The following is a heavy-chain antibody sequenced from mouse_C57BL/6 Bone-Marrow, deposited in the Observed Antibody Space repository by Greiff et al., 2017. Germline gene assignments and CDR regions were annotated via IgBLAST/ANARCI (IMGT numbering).Heavy chain of an antibody. CDR3: TRLGNLKYYGSSYDRYFDV. V-gene: IGHV1-74*01. J-gene: IGHJ1*03. CDR1: GYTFTSYW. Sequence: QVQLQQPGAELVKPGASVKVSCKASGYTFTSYWMHWVKQRPGQGLEWIGRIHPSDSDTNYNQKFKGKATLTVDKSYSTAYLQLSSLTSEDSAVYYCTRLGNLKYYGSSYDRYFDVWGTGTTVTVSS. D-gene: IGHD1-1*01. CDR2: IHPSDSDT.